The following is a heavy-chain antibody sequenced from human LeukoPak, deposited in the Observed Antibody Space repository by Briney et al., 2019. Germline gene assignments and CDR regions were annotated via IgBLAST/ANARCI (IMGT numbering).Heavy chain of an antibody. CDR2: IYYSGST. CDR1: GGSISSYY. V-gene: IGHV4-59*01. J-gene: IGHJ4*02. D-gene: IGHD3-22*01. CDR3: ARTRAYYYDSSGCSGGSYYFDY. Sequence: SETLSLTCTVSGGSISSYYWSWIRQPPGKGLEWIGYIYYSGSTNYNPSLKSRVTISVDTSKNQLSLKLSYVTAADTAVYYCARTRAYYYDSSGCSGGSYYFDYWGQGTLVTVSS.